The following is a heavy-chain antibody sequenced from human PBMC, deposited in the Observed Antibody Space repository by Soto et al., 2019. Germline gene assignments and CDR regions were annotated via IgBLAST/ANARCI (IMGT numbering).Heavy chain of an antibody. CDR3: ATVVVVAASSGGYWFDP. Sequence: ASVKVSCKASGGTFSSYGISWVRQAPGQGLEWMGWISAYNGNTNYAQKLQGRVTMTTDTSTSTAYMELRSLRSDDTAVYYCATVVVVAASSGGYWFDPWGQGTLVTVSS. J-gene: IGHJ5*02. CDR1: GGTFSSYG. CDR2: ISAYNGNT. V-gene: IGHV1-18*01. D-gene: IGHD2-15*01.